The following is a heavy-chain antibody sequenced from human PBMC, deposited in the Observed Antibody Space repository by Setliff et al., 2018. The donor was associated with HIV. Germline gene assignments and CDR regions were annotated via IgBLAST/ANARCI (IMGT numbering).Heavy chain of an antibody. CDR2: TNPSGST. Sequence: SETLSLTCAVYGGSLSGSYLSWIRQTPGKGLEWIGETNPSGSTSYNPSLKSRVTISVDTSRIHFYVNLTSLTAADTAVYYCARRGVEFRELLYSIGAFDLWGQGTMVTVSS. V-gene: IGHV4-34*01. CDR1: GGSLSGSY. CDR3: ARRGVEFRELLYSIGAFDL. J-gene: IGHJ3*01. D-gene: IGHD3-10*01.